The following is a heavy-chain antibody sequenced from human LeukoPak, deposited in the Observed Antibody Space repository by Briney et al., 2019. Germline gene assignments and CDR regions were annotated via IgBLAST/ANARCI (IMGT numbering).Heavy chain of an antibody. Sequence: GGSLRLSCAASGFIFSSHTMHWVRQAPGKGLEYVSAISPNGGSTYYAKSVKGRLTISRDNSKNTLYLQMGRLRAEDMAVYYCARVDSSGYYLIDYWGQGTLVTVSS. CDR1: GFIFSSHT. CDR3: ARVDSSGYYLIDY. CDR2: ISPNGGST. D-gene: IGHD3-22*01. J-gene: IGHJ4*02. V-gene: IGHV3-64*01.